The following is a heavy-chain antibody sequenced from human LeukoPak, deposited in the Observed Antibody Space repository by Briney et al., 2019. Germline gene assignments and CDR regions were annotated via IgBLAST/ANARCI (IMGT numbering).Heavy chain of an antibody. CDR1: GGSISSGDYY. D-gene: IGHD3-3*01. J-gene: IGHJ6*03. CDR3: ARRKFWSGLYYMDV. CDR2: VNHSGST. V-gene: IGHV4-39*07. Sequence: PSETLSLTCTVSGGSISSGDYYWSWIRQPPGKGLEWIGEVNHSGSTNYNPSLKSRVTISVDTSKNQFSLKLSSVTAADTAVYYCARRKFWSGLYYMDVWGKGTTVTVSS.